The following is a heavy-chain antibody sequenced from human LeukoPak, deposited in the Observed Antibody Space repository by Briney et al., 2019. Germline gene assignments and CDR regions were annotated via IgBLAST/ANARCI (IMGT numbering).Heavy chain of an antibody. D-gene: IGHD3-10*01. CDR1: GGSISSGGYY. J-gene: IGHJ5*02. Sequence: PSETLSLTCTVSGGSISSGGYYWSWIRQPPGKGLEWIAFTYVTGYTNYNPSLKSRVTISLDTSKNQVSLKINSVTAADTAVYYCARHVLFSTSYSYWFDPWGQGTLVTVSS. CDR2: TYVTGYT. V-gene: IGHV4-61*08. CDR3: ARHVLFSTSYSYWFDP.